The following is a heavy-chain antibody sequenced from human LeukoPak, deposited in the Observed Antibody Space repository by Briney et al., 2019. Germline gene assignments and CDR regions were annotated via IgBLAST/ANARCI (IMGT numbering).Heavy chain of an antibody. CDR2: IYYSGST. J-gene: IGHJ4*02. V-gene: IGHV4-61*01. CDR3: ARAPNNYGKFDY. Sequence: SETLSLTCTVSGGSVSSGSYYWSWIRQPPGKGLEWIGYIYYSGSTNYNPSLKSRVTISVDTSKNQFSLKLSSVTAADTAVYYCARAPNNYGKFDYRGQGTLVTVSS. D-gene: IGHD3-10*01. CDR1: GGSVSSGSYY.